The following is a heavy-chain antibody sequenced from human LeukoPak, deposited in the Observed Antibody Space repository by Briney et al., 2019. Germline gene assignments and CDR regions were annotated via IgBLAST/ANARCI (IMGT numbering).Heavy chain of an antibody. CDR3: ARGGGGQWGYFDY. V-gene: IGHV1-18*04. D-gene: IGHD3-16*01. CDR2: ISAKNGNT. J-gene: IGHJ4*02. Sequence: ASVKVSCKASGYTFTTNGIIWVRQAPGQGLEWMGWISAKNGNTNYAQNLQGRVTMTSDTPTSPAYMELRSLRSDDPAVYYCARGGGGQWGYFDYWGQGTLVTVSS. CDR1: GYTFTTNG.